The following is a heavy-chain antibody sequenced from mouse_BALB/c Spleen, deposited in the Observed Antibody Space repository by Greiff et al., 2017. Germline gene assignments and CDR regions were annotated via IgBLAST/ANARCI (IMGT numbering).Heavy chain of an antibody. J-gene: IGHJ2*01. V-gene: IGHV3-2*02. Sequence: VQLQQSGPGLVKPSQSLSLTCTVTGYSITSDYAWNWIRQFPGNKLEWMGYISYSGSTSYNPSLKSRISITRDTSKNQFFLQLNSVTTEDTATYYCAVYLYYFDYWGQGTTLTVSS. D-gene: IGHD2-3*01. CDR3: AVYLYYFDY. CDR2: ISYSGST. CDR1: GYSITSDYA.